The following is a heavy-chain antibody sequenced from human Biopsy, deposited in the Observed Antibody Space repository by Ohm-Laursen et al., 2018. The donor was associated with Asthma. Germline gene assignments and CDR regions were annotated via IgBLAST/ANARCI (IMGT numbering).Heavy chain of an antibody. CDR2: IDKSSSTI. D-gene: IGHD3-22*01. CDR3: ARLAYYDRSGTHYFDH. J-gene: IGHJ4*02. CDR1: GFTLSDYY. V-gene: IGHV3-11*01. Sequence: SLRLSCAASGFTLSDYYMTWVRQAPGKGLEWVSYIDKSSSTIYYADSVKGRFTISRDNAKNSLYLQMNSLRAGDTAVYFCARLAYYDRSGTHYFDHWGQGTLVTVSS.